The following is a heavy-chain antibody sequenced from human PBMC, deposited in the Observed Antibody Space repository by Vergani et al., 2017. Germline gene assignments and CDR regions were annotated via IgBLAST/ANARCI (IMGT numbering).Heavy chain of an antibody. CDR3: TTGFPGSSWSTY. CDR2: VRNKEDGGTP. D-gene: IGHD6-13*01. J-gene: IGHJ4*01. Sequence: EVQLVESGGGLEQPGRSLRLSCRASGFTFTDYGFSWVRQAPGKGLEWVGFVRNKEDGGTPEHAASVKGRFTISSDDSKAIAYLQMNSLKTEDTAVYYCTTGFPGSSWSTYWGQGTLVTVSS. V-gene: IGHV3-49*04. CDR1: GFTFTDYG.